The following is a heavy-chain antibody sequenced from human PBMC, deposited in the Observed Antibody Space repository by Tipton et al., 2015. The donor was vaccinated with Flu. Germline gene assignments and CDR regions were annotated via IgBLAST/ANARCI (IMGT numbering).Heavy chain of an antibody. D-gene: IGHD5-18*01. J-gene: IGHJ4*02. CDR1: GFTFSSYA. Sequence: SLRLSCAASGFTFSSYAMHWVRQAPGKGLEWVAVISYDGSNKYYADSVKGRFTISRDNSKNTLYLQMNSLRAEDTAVYYCARASGYSYGAPFDYWCQGTLVTVSS. CDR2: ISYDGSNK. CDR3: ARASGYSYGAPFDY. V-gene: IGHV3-30-3*01.